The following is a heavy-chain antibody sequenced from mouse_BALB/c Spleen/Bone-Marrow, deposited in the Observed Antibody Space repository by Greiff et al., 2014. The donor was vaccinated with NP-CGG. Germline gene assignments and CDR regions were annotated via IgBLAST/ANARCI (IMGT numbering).Heavy chain of an antibody. D-gene: IGHD4-1*01. CDR3: ARQLAYAMDY. J-gene: IGHJ4*01. Sequence: DVHLVESGGGLVQPGGSLKLSCATSGFTFSDYYMYWVRQTPEKRLEWVAYITKGGGSTYYPDIVKGRFTIPRDNAKNTLYLQMSRLKSEDTAMYYCARQLAYAMDYWGQGTSVTVSS. CDR2: ITKGGGST. CDR1: GFTFSDYY. V-gene: IGHV5-12*02.